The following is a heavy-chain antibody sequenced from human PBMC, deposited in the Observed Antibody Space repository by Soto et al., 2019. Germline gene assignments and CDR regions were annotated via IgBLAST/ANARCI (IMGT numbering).Heavy chain of an antibody. V-gene: IGHV4-39*01. CDR1: GGSISSSSYY. D-gene: IGHD6-6*01. CDR2: IYYSGST. J-gene: IGHJ6*02. Sequence: SETLSLTCTVSGGSISSSSYYWGWIRQPPGKGLEWIGSIYYSGSTYYNPSLKSRVTISVDTSKNQFSLKLSSVTAADTAVYYCARGSSIAGLYYGMDVWGQGTTVTLSS. CDR3: ARGSSIAGLYYGMDV.